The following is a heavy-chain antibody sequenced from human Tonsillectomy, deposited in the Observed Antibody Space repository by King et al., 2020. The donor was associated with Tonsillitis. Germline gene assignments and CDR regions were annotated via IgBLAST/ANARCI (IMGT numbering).Heavy chain of an antibody. CDR2: IIPISGVT. Sequence: HVQLVQSGAEVKKPGSSVKVSCKASGGTFTRYAINWVRQAPGQGLEWMGAIIPISGVTNYAQRFQARVTITADKSTSTAYMELSSLRSEDTAVYYCAKHLAGSDSGSYWEDDYWGQGTPVTVSS. J-gene: IGHJ4*02. V-gene: IGHV1-69*14. D-gene: IGHD5-12*01. CDR1: GGTFTRYA. CDR3: AKHLAGSDSGSYWEDDY.